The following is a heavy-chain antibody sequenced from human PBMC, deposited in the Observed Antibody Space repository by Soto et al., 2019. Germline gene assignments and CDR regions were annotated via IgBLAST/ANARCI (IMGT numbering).Heavy chain of an antibody. CDR3: ARREAYYDFWSGYSYGMDV. D-gene: IGHD3-3*01. CDR2: MNPNSGNT. CDR1: GYTFTSYD. V-gene: IGHV1-8*01. J-gene: IGHJ6*02. Sequence: QVPLVQSGAEVKKPGASVKVSCKASGYTFTSYDINWVRQATGQGLEWMGWMNPNSGNTGYAQKFQGRVTMTRNTSISTAYMELSSLRSEDTAVYYCARREAYYDFWSGYSYGMDVWGQGTTVTVSS.